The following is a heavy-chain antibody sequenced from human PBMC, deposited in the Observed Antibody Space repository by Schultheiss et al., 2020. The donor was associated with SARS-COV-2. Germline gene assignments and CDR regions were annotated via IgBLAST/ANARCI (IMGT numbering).Heavy chain of an antibody. J-gene: IGHJ4*02. V-gene: IGHV1-18*04. D-gene: IGHD5-24*01. CDR1: GYTFTSYG. CDR3: ARDYPTGGEMTTYGGPHDY. CDR2: ISAYNGNT. Sequence: ASVKVSCKASGYTFTSYGISWVRQAPGQGLEWMGWISAYNGNTNYAQKLQGRVTMTTDTSTSTAYMELSSLRSEDTAVYYCARDYPTGGEMTTYGGPHDYWGQGTLVTVSS.